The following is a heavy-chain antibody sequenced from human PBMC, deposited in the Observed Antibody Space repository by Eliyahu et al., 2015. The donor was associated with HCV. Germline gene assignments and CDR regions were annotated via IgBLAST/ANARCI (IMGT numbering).Heavy chain of an antibody. CDR2: IKQDGSEK. J-gene: IGHJ6*02. D-gene: IGHD5-18*01. CDR1: GFTFSSYW. Sequence: LVQPGGSLRLSCAASGFTFSSYWMSWVRQAPGKGLEWVANIKQDGSEKYYVDSVKGRFTISRDNAKNSLYLQMNSLRAEDTAVYYCARDDCPVDTAMVPYYYYGMDVWGQGTTVTVSS. CDR3: ARDDCPVDTAMVPYYYYGMDV. V-gene: IGHV3-7*01.